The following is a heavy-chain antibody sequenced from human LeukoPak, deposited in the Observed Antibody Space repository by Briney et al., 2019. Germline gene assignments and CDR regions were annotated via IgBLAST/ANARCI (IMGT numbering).Heavy chain of an antibody. CDR3: ARDSGYCSSTSCYDY. Sequence: ASVKVSCKASGYTFTSYGISWVRQAPGQGLEWMGWISAYNGNTNYAQKLQGRVTMTTDTSTSTVYMELRSLRSDDTAVYYCARDSGYCSSTSCYDYWGQGTLVTVSS. CDR2: ISAYNGNT. V-gene: IGHV1-18*01. CDR1: GYTFTSYG. D-gene: IGHD2-2*01. J-gene: IGHJ4*02.